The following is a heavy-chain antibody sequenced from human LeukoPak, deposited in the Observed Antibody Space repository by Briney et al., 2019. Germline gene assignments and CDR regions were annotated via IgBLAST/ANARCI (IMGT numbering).Heavy chain of an antibody. D-gene: IGHD3-3*01. CDR2: ISGNGGST. CDR3: AKIRFLEWLTADF. V-gene: IGHV3-23*01. Sequence: GGSLRLSCAASGFTFSNFAVSWVRQVPGKGLEWVSAISGNGGSTYYVDSVMGRFTISRDNSKNRLYLQMHSLRAEDTAVYFCAKIRFLEWLTADFWGQGTLVTVSS. CDR1: GFTFSNFA. J-gene: IGHJ4*02.